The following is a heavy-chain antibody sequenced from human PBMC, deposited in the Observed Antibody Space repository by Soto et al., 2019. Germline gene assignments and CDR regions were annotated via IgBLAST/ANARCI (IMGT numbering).Heavy chain of an antibody. CDR2: IIPIFGTA. V-gene: IGHV1-69*12. CDR3: ASHSGSAPEGRYYYGMDV. CDR1: GGTFSSYA. Sequence: QVQLVQSGAEVKKPGSSVKVSCKASGGTFSSYAISWVRQAPGQGLEWMGGIIPIFGTADYAQKFQGRVTITADDTTSTAHMELSGLRSEDTAVYYCASHSGSAPEGRYYYGMDVWGQGTTVTVSS. D-gene: IGHD1-26*01. J-gene: IGHJ6*02.